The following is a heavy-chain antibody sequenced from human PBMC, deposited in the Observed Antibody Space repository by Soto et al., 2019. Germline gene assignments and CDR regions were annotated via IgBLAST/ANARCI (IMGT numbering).Heavy chain of an antibody. CDR2: ISSSSSTI. D-gene: IGHD6-19*01. Sequence: GSLRLSCAASGFTFSSYSMNWVRQAPGKGLEWVSYISSSSSTIYYADSVKGRFTISRDNAKNSLYLQMNSLRAEDTAVYYCAKTGEQWLAFDIWGQGTMVTVSS. CDR1: GFTFSSYS. J-gene: IGHJ3*02. V-gene: IGHV3-48*04. CDR3: AKTGEQWLAFDI.